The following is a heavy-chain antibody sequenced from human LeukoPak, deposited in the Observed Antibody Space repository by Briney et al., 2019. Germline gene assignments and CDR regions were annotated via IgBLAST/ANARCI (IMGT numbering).Heavy chain of an antibody. CDR3: ARGGEYGDYVERLLGY. CDR1: GYTFTSYA. CDR2: INTNTGNP. V-gene: IGHV7-4-1*02. D-gene: IGHD4-17*01. Sequence: ASVKVSCKASGYTFTSYAMNWVRQAPGQGLEWMGWINTNTGNPTYAQGCTGRFVFSLDTSVSTAYLQISSLKAEDTAVYYCARGGEYGDYVERLLGYWGQGTLVTVSS. J-gene: IGHJ4*02.